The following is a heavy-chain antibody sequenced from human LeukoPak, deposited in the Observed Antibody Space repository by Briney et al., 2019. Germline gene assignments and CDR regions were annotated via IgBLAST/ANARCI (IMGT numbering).Heavy chain of an antibody. Sequence: GGSLRLSCVASGFVFNSYETSRVRPAPGKGLEWRSYITGCGDTIYYADSVRGRFTNSRDNAKLALFLQMNTLKAEDSALYYCARSLGPTKPFDFWGKGTPVTVSS. J-gene: IGHJ4*02. CDR3: ARSLGPTKPFDF. CDR2: ITGCGDTI. CDR1: GFVFNSYE. V-gene: IGHV3-48*03. D-gene: IGHD5-24*01.